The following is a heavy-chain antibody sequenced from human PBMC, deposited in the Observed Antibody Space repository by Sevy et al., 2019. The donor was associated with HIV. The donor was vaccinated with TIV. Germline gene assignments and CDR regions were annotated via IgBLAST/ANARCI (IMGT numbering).Heavy chain of an antibody. D-gene: IGHD2-21*01. J-gene: IGHJ5*02. CDR3: ACYYSIRYGGGNWFDP. Sequence: SETLSLTCTVSGGSISSGGYYWSWIRQHPGKGLEWIGYIYYSGSTYYNPSLKRRVTISVDTSKNQFSLKLSSVTAADTAVYYCACYYSIRYGGGNWFDPWGQGTLVTVSS. V-gene: IGHV4-31*03. CDR2: IYYSGST. CDR1: GGSISSGGYY.